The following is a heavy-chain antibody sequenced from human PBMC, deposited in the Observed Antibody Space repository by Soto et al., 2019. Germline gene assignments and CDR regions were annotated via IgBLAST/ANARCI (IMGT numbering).Heavy chain of an antibody. V-gene: IGHV4-34*01. CDR1: GGSFSGYY. J-gene: IGHJ3*02. Sequence: SSETLSLTCAVYGGSFSGYYWSWIRQPPGKGLEWIGEINHSGSTNYNPSLKSRVTISVDTSKNQFSLKLSPVTAADTAVYYCARAGPSRGYCSGGSCYSVPRTHPGGRKRAFDIWGQGTMVTVSS. D-gene: IGHD2-15*01. CDR3: ARAGPSRGYCSGGSCYSVPRTHPGGRKRAFDI. CDR2: INHSGST.